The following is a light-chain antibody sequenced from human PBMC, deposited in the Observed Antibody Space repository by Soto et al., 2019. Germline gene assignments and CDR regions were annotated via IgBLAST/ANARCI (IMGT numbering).Light chain of an antibody. J-gene: IGLJ2*01. Sequence: QSALTQPPSASGSPGQSVTISCTGTSSDIGAYNYVSWYQQHPGKAPKLMISEVSKRPSGVPDRFSGSKSGNTASLTVSGLQAEDEADYFCSSYAGSNNFVLFGGGTKVPVL. CDR2: EVS. CDR3: SSYAGSNNFVL. CDR1: SSDIGAYNY. V-gene: IGLV2-8*01.